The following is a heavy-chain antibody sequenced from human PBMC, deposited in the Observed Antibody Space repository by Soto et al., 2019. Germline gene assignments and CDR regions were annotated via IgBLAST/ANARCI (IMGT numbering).Heavy chain of an antibody. V-gene: IGHV7-4-1*01. D-gene: IGHD2-15*01. CDR1: GYTFTSYA. CDR2: INTNTGNP. J-gene: IGHJ4*02. Sequence: ASVKVSCKASGYTFTSYAMNWVRQTPGQGLEWMGWINTNTGNPTYAQGFTGRFVFSLDTSVSTAYLQICSLKAEDTAVYYCARDRPVHCNRGSRGKYYFGYWGRVTRVTVAA. CDR3: ARDRPVHCNRGSRGKYYFGY.